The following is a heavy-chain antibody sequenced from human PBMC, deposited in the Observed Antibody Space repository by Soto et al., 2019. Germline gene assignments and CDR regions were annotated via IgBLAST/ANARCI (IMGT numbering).Heavy chain of an antibody. CDR1: GFTFSSSW. CDR2: INPDGSEK. V-gene: IGHV3-7*01. J-gene: IGHJ4*02. Sequence: GGSLRLSCAASGFTFSSSWMDWVRQAPGKGLEWVANINPDGSEKHYVGSVEGRFTISRDNAKNSLYLQMSSLTAEDSALYYCSRSLDSYGQGARVTVSS. CDR3: SRSLDS.